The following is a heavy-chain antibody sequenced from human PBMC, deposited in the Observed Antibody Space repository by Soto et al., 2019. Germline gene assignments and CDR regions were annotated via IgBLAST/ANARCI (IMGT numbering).Heavy chain of an antibody. Sequence: ASVKVSCKASGYTFTSYGISWVRQATGQGLEWMGWMNPNSGNTGYAQKFQGRVTMTRNTSISTAYMELSSLRSEDTAVYYCARFGTTAPYPYYYYYYMDVWGKGTTVTVSS. CDR2: MNPNSGNT. V-gene: IGHV1-8*02. CDR1: GYTFTSYG. D-gene: IGHD4-17*01. CDR3: ARFGTTAPYPYYYYYYMDV. J-gene: IGHJ6*03.